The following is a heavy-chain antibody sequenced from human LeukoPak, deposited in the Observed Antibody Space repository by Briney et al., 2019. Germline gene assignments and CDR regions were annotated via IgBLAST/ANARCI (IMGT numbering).Heavy chain of an antibody. CDR3: AKGPTEGSSWTTPDY. J-gene: IGHJ4*02. CDR2: IYSGGST. Sequence: GGSLRLSCAASGFTFSSYSMSWVRQAPGKGLEWVSVIYSGGSTYYADSVKGRFTISRDNSKNTLYLQMNSLRAEDTAVYYCAKGPTEGSSWTTPDYWGQGTLVTVSS. D-gene: IGHD6-13*01. V-gene: IGHV3-66*01. CDR1: GFTFSSYS.